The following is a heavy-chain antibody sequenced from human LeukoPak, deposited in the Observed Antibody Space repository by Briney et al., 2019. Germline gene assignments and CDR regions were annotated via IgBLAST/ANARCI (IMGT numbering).Heavy chain of an antibody. Sequence: GGSLRLSCAASGFTFSSYAMSWVRQAPGKGLEWVSAISGSGGSTYYADSVKGRFTISRDNSKNTLYLQMNSLRAEDTAVYYCANPRGYCSGCSCSINWFDPWGQGTLVTVSS. CDR3: ANPRGYCSGCSCSINWFDP. CDR1: GFTFSSYA. D-gene: IGHD2-15*01. J-gene: IGHJ5*02. V-gene: IGHV3-23*01. CDR2: ISGSGGST.